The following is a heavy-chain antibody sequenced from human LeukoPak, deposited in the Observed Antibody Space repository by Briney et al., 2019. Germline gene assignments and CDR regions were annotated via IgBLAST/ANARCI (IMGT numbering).Heavy chain of an antibody. CDR2: INHSGST. D-gene: IGHD3-10*01. CDR3: AGNAWYYYGSGSYYTVNWFDP. J-gene: IGHJ5*02. Sequence: SETLSLTCAVYGGSFSGYYWSWIRQPPGKGREWIGEINHSGSTNYNPSLKSRVTISVDTSKNQFSLKLSSVTAADTAVYYCAGNAWYYYGSGSYYTVNWFDPWGQGTLVTVSS. CDR1: GGSFSGYY. V-gene: IGHV4-34*01.